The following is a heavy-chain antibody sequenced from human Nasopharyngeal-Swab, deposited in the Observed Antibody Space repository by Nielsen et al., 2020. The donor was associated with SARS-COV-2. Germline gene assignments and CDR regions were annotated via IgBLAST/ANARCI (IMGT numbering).Heavy chain of an antibody. CDR1: GFTFDDYT. J-gene: IGHJ4*02. V-gene: IGHV3-9*01. CDR3: ARVRARDGYIFDY. D-gene: IGHD5-24*01. CDR2: INWNSASK. Sequence: GGSLRLSCAASGFTFDDYTMYWVRQAPGKGLEWVSGINWNSASKGYADSVKGRFTISRDNAKNSLYLQMNSLRAEDTAVYYCARVRARDGYIFDYWGQGTLVTVSS.